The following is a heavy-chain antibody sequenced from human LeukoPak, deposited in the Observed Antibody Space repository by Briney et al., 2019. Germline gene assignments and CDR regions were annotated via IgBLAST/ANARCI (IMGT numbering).Heavy chain of an antibody. CDR1: GDAFTNSY. CDR2: INPSGGST. V-gene: IGHV1-46*01. Sequence: ASVKVSCKASGDAFTNSYLHWVRQAPGQGLEWKGIINPSGGSTSYAQKFQGRVTMTRDMSTSTVYMELRSLRSEDTAVYYCARERKTRGSFDYWGQGTLVTVSS. CDR3: ARERKTRGSFDY. J-gene: IGHJ4*02. D-gene: IGHD3-10*01.